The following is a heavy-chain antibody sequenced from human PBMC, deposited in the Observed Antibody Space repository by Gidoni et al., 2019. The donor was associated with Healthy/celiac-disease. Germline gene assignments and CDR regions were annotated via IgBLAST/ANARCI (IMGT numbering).Heavy chain of an antibody. Sequence: QVQLVESGGGVVQPGRSLRLSCAASGFTFSSYAMHWVRQAPGKGLEWVAVISYDGSNKYYADSVKGRFTISRDNSKNTLYLQMNSLRAEDTAVYYCARGAPPEGYYYYYMDVWGKGTTVTVSS. CDR3: ARGAPPEGYYYYYMDV. CDR1: GFTFSSYA. J-gene: IGHJ6*03. CDR2: ISYDGSNK. V-gene: IGHV3-30-3*01.